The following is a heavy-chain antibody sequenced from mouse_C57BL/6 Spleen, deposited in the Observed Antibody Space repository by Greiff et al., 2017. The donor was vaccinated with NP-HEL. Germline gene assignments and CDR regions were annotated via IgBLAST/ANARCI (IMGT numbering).Heavy chain of an antibody. Sequence: VQLQQSGPELVKPGASVKISCKASGYAFSSSWMNWVKQRPGKGLEWIGRIYPGDGDTNYNGEFKGKATLTADKSSSTAYMQLSSLTSEDSAVYFCARSDDYDPYYYAMDYWGQGTSVTVSS. CDR3: ARSDDYDPYYYAMDY. D-gene: IGHD2-4*01. V-gene: IGHV1-82*01. J-gene: IGHJ4*01. CDR1: GYAFSSSW. CDR2: IYPGDGDT.